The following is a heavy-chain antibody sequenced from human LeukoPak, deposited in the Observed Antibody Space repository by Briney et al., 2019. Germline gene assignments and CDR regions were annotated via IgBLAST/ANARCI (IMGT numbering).Heavy chain of an antibody. J-gene: IGHJ4*02. CDR2: ISSSSSTI. V-gene: IGHV3-48*01. CDR3: ASWNYVEY. CDR1: GFTFSSYS. Sequence: PGGSLRLSCAASGFTFSSYSMNWVRQAPGKGLEWVSYISSSSSTIYYADSVKGRFTISRDNSKNTLFLQMNSLRAEDTAVYYCASWNYVEYWGQGTLVTVSS.